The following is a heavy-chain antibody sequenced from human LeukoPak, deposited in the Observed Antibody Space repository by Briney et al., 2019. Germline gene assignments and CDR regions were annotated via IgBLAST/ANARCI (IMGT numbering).Heavy chain of an antibody. V-gene: IGHV3-23*01. CDR2: ISGSGGST. CDR3: AKASSGGYYDSSGYK. Sequence: GGSLRLSCAASGYTFSSYAMSWVRQAPGKGLEWVSAISGSGGSTYYADSVKGRFTISRDNSKNTLYLQMNSLRAEDTAVYYCAKASSGGYYDSSGYKWGQGTLVTVSS. CDR1: GYTFSSYA. J-gene: IGHJ4*02. D-gene: IGHD3-22*01.